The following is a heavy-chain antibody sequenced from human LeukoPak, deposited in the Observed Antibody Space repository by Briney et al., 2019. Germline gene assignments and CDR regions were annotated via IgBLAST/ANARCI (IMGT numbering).Heavy chain of an antibody. V-gene: IGHV3-74*01. CDR3: ARVSVGRYYFDN. Sequence: PGGSLRLSCAASGFTFSSYWMHWVRQAPGKGLVWVSRINPDGSTTSYADSVKGRFTISRDSAKNTLYLQTNSLRAEDTAVYYCARVSVGRYYFDNWGQGTPVTVS. D-gene: IGHD3-3*02. J-gene: IGHJ4*02. CDR1: GFTFSSYW. CDR2: INPDGSTT.